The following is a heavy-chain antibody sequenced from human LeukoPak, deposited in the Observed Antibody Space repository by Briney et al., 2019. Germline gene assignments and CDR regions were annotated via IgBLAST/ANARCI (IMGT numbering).Heavy chain of an antibody. D-gene: IGHD6-19*01. CDR3: ARAPITVAGSALWY. Sequence: ASVKVSCKASGYTFTSYYMHWVRQAPGQGLEWMGIINPSGGSTSYAQKFQGRVTITADKSTSTAYMELSSLRSDDTAVYYCARAPITVAGSALWYWGQGTLVTVSS. V-gene: IGHV1-46*01. CDR2: INPSGGST. CDR1: GYTFTSYY. J-gene: IGHJ4*02.